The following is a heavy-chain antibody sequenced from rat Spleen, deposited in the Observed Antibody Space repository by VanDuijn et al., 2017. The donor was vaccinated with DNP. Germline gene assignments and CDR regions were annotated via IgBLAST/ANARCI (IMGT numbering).Heavy chain of an antibody. Sequence: EVQLVESGGGLVQPGRSLKLSCAASGFTFSDYYMAWVRQAPTKGLEWVAYIRYDGGTTYYGDSVKGRFTISRDNAKSTLYLQMDSLRSEDTATYYCARYDGSYYYGGYFDFWGPGTMVTVSS. V-gene: IGHV5-7*01. CDR1: GFTFSDYY. D-gene: IGHD1-12*02. CDR3: ARYDGSYYYGGYFDF. CDR2: IRYDGGTT. J-gene: IGHJ1*01.